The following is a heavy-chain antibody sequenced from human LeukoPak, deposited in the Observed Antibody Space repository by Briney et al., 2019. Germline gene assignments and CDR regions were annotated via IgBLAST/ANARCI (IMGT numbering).Heavy chain of an antibody. J-gene: IGHJ4*02. Sequence: PSETLSLTCSVSGYSISSGYHWAWFRQTPGKRLEWLGSIYQDGSTYDNLSLKSRVTLSVDTSKNQFSLKMKTVTVADTAVYYCARSETDDYSRYWGQGTLVLVSS. CDR1: GYSISSGYH. CDR3: ARSETDDYSRY. D-gene: IGHD3-16*01. V-gene: IGHV4-38-2*02. CDR2: IYQDGST.